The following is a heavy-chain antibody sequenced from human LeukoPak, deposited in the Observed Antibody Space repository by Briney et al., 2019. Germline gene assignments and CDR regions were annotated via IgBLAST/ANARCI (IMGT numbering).Heavy chain of an antibody. CDR1: GFTFSSYG. CDR3: GAHPPYYSYSMDV. J-gene: IGHJ6*03. CDR2: IRYDGSNK. Sequence: GGSLRLSCAASGFTFSSYGMHWVRQAPGKGLEWVAFIRYDGSNKYYADSVKGRFTISRDNSKNTLYLQMNSLRAEDTAVYYCGAHPPYYSYSMDVWGKGPTVTIS. V-gene: IGHV3-30*02.